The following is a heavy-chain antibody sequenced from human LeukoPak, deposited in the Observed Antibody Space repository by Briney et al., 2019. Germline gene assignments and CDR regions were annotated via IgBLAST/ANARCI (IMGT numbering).Heavy chain of an antibody. D-gene: IGHD3-22*01. V-gene: IGHV3-15*07. CDR3: ATDFYDST. CDR2: IRSNSDGATI. Sequence: GGSHRLSCATSGFTFSNAWMNWVRQAPGKGVECVARIRSNSDGATIAYAAPVKVRFTLSRDDSKTTLYLQMNSLQTEDTAVYYCATDFYDSTWGQGTLVTVSS. CDR1: GFTFSNAW. J-gene: IGHJ5*02.